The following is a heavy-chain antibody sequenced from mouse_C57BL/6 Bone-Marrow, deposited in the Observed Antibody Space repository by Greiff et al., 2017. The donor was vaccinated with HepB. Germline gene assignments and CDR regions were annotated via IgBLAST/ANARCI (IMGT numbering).Heavy chain of an antibody. Sequence: EVKLQESGGGLVKPGGSLKLSCAASGFTFSDYGMHWVRQAPEKGLEWVAYISSGSSTIYYADTVKGRFTISRDNAKNTLFLQMTSLRSEDTAMYYCASIYYYGSSFDYWGQGTTLTVSS. J-gene: IGHJ2*01. CDR1: GFTFSDYG. D-gene: IGHD1-1*01. CDR2: ISSGSSTI. V-gene: IGHV5-17*01. CDR3: ASIYYYGSSFDY.